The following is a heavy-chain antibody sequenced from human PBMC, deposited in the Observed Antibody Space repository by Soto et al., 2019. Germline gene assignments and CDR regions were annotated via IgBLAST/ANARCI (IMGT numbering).Heavy chain of an antibody. J-gene: IGHJ4*02. V-gene: IGHV3-30-3*01. D-gene: IGHD2-2*01. Sequence: SLRLSCAASGFTFSSYAMHWVRQAPGKGLEWVAVISYDGSNKYYADSVKGRFTISRDNSKNTLYLQMNSLRAEDTAVYYCAREPMYCNSTSCVNSPFDYWGQGTLVTVSS. CDR2: ISYDGSNK. CDR1: GFTFSSYA. CDR3: AREPMYCNSTSCVNSPFDY.